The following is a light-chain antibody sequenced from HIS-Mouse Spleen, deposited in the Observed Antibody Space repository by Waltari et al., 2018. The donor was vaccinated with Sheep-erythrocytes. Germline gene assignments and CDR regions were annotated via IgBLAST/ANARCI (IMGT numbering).Light chain of an antibody. J-gene: IGLJ2*01. Sequence: SALTQPRSVSGSPGQSVTISCTGTSSDVGGYNYVSWYQQHPGKAPTLMIYDVSKRPSGVPDRFSGSKSGTSASLAITGLQAEDEADYYCQSYDSSLSGVVFGGGTKLTVL. CDR3: QSYDSSLSGVV. CDR2: DVS. V-gene: IGLV2-11*01. CDR1: SSDVGGYNY.